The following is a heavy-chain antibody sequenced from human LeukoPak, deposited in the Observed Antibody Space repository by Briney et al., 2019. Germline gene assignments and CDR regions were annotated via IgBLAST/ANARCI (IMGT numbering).Heavy chain of an antibody. CDR3: ARGSDSLDV. D-gene: IGHD2-15*01. Sequence: GGSLRLSCAASGFTFSSYWMTWVRQALGKGLEWVANINQDGSEEYYVDSVKGRFTVSRDNAKNSLYLQMKSLRAEDTAVYYCARGSDSLDVWGQGTTVTVSS. CDR2: INQDGSEE. J-gene: IGHJ6*02. CDR1: GFTFSSYW. V-gene: IGHV3-7*01.